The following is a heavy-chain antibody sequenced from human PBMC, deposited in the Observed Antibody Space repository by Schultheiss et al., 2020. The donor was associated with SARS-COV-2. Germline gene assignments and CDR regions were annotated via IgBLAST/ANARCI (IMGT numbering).Heavy chain of an antibody. CDR3: ASRSSSTPGSAGTELPLIYGMDV. CDR1: GGTFSSYA. Sequence: SVKVSCKASGGTFSSYAISWVRQAPGQGLEWMGRIIPILGIANYAQKFQGRVTITADKSTSTAYMELSSLRSEDTAVYYCASRSSSTPGSAGTELPLIYGMDVWGQGTTVTVSS. V-gene: IGHV1-69*04. J-gene: IGHJ6*02. CDR2: IIPILGIA. D-gene: IGHD6-13*01.